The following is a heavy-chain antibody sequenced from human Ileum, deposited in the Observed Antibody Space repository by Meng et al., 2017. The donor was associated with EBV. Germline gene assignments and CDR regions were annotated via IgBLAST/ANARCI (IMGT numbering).Heavy chain of an antibody. D-gene: IGHD3-10*01. V-gene: IGHV4-39*07. Sequence: RRRGSGPGLVKPSEALSLTCSVSGDYISNRDHYWNWIRRSPGKGLEWIASIYRSGSSYFDPSLKSRVSLSLDTSKNQFSLKLSSVTAADTALYYCARDPAYPRGLFDSWGQGILVTVSS. CDR2: IYRSGSS. J-gene: IGHJ4*02. CDR3: ARDPAYPRGLFDS. CDR1: GDYISNRDHY.